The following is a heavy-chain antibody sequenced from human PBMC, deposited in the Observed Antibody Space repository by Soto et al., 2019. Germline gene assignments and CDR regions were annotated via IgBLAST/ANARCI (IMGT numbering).Heavy chain of an antibody. J-gene: IGHJ3*01. D-gene: IGHD1-7*01. V-gene: IGHV3-74*01. Sequence: EVQLVESEGGLVQRGGSLRLSCAASGFTFNYYWMHWVRQAPGQGLMWVAHIQNDGSRTTYADSVKGRFTISRDNAKNTMYRQMNSLRAEDTAVYYCARGNLGGFDLWCQGTTVTVSS. CDR2: IQNDGSRT. CDR1: GFTFNYYW. CDR3: ARGNLGGFDL.